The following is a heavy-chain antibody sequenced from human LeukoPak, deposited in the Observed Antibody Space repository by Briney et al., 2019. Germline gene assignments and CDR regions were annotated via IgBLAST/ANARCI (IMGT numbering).Heavy chain of an antibody. Sequence: SETLSLTCTVSGGSISSSSYYWGWVRQPPGKGLEWIGSIYYSGSTYYNPSLKSRVTISVDTSKNQFSLKLSSATAADTAVYYCARSIARYCGGDCYSHNWFDPWGQGTLVTVSS. CDR3: ARSIARYCGGDCYSHNWFDP. D-gene: IGHD2-21*02. V-gene: IGHV4-39*01. CDR2: IYYSGST. J-gene: IGHJ5*02. CDR1: GGSISSSSYY.